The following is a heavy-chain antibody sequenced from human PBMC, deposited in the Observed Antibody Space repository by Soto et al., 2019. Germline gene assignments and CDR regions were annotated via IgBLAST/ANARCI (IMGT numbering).Heavy chain of an antibody. CDR1: GGTFSSYA. Sequence: QVQLVQSGAEVKKPGSSVKVSCKASGGTFSSYAISWVRQAPGQGLEWMGGIIPVFGTGIYAQKFQARVTINTDEPTSTAYMELSSLRSEDTAVYLCARVGGTGGYTYGLDYWGQGTLVTVSS. D-gene: IGHD5-18*01. J-gene: IGHJ4*02. V-gene: IGHV1-69*01. CDR3: ARVGGTGGYTYGLDY. CDR2: IIPVFGTG.